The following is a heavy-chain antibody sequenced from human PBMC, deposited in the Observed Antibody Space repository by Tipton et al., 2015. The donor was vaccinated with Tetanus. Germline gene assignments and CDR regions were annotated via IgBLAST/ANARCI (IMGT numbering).Heavy chain of an antibody. V-gene: IGHV3-30*03. J-gene: IGHJ3*02. CDR2: ISYDGSNK. CDR1: GFTFSSYG. D-gene: IGHD6-6*01. Sequence: SLRLSCAASGFTFSSYGMHWVRQAPGKGLEWVAVISYDGSNKYYADSVKGRFTISRDNSKNTLYLQMNSLRAEDTAVYYCAAIEYSSSSSNAFDIWGQGTMVTVSS. CDR3: AAIEYSSSSSNAFDI.